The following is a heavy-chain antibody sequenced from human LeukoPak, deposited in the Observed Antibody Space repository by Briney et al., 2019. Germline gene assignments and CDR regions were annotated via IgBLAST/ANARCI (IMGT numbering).Heavy chain of an antibody. CDR2: INPNSGGT. J-gene: IGHJ4*02. Sequence: GASVKVSCKASGYTFTGYYMHWVRQAPGQGLEGMGWINPNSGGTNYAQKFQGRVTMTRDTSISTAYMELSRLRSDDTAVYYCAREFSVAHPHLDYWGQGTLVTVSS. D-gene: IGHD4-23*01. V-gene: IGHV1-2*02. CDR1: GYTFTGYY. CDR3: AREFSVAHPHLDY.